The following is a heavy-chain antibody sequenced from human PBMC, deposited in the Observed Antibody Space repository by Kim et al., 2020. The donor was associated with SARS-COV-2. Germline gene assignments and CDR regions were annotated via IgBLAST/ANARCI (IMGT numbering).Heavy chain of an antibody. CDR2: IYTSGST. V-gene: IGHV4-61*02. CDR1: GGSISSGSYY. Sequence: SETLSLTCTVSGGSISSGSYYWSWIRQPAGKGLEWIGRIYTSGSTNYNPSLKSRVTISVDTSKNQFSLKLSSVTAADTAVYYCARSGYSSGWFLDYCGQGTLVTVSS. CDR3: ARSGYSSGWFLDY. J-gene: IGHJ4*02. D-gene: IGHD6-19*01.